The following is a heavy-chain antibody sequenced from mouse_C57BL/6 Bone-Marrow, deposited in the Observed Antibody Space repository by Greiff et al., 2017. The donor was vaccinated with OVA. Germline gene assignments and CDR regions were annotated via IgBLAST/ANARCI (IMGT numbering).Heavy chain of an antibody. CDR3: AKRITTGPQLDAMDY. Sequence: EVQLQQSGPELVKPGDSVKISCKASGYSFTGYFMNWVMQSHGQSLEWIGRLNPYNGDTFYNQKFKGKATLTVDKSSSTVYMALRSLTSEDSAVYYCAKRITTGPQLDAMDYWGQGTSVTVSS. J-gene: IGHJ4*01. D-gene: IGHD1-1*01. CDR1: GYSFTGYF. V-gene: IGHV1-20*01. CDR2: LNPYNGDT.